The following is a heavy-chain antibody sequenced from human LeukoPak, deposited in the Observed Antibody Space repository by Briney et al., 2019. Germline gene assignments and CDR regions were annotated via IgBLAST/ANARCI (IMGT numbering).Heavy chain of an antibody. D-gene: IGHD4-11*01. CDR3: ASLYSNYLYFDY. Sequence: SQTLSLTCTVSGGSISSGSYYWGWIRQPPGEGLEWIGSIYYSGSTYYNPSLKSRVTISVDTSKNQFSLKLSSVTAADTAVYYCASLYSNYLYFDYWGQGTLVTVSS. CDR2: IYYSGST. J-gene: IGHJ4*02. V-gene: IGHV4-39*01. CDR1: GGSISSGSYY.